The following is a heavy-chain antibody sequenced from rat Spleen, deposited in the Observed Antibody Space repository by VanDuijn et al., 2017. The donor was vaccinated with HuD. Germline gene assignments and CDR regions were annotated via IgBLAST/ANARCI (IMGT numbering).Heavy chain of an antibody. CDR2: IASGGST. CDR3: TRIRYGTDYFDY. CDR1: GFSLTSNG. V-gene: IGHV2S8*01. D-gene: IGHD4-1*01. J-gene: IGHJ2*01. Sequence: QVQLKESGPGLVQPSQTLSLTCTVSGFSLTSNGVSWVRQPPGKGLEWIAAIASGGSTYYNSALKSRLSISRATSKSHVYLKMNSLQTEDTAIYFCTRIRYGTDYFDYWGQGVMVTVSS.